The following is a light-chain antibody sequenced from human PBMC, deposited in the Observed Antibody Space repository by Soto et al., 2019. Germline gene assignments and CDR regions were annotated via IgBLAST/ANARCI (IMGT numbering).Light chain of an antibody. CDR3: QQYGDSPET. V-gene: IGKV3-20*01. Sequence: EVVLTQSPATLSLSPGERATLSCRASQSIGSTYLAWYQQKPGQAPRLLISGASTRATGIPDRFSGGGSGTDFTLTITRLEPEDLAAYYCQQYGDSPETFGQGTKV. CDR1: QSIGSTY. J-gene: IGKJ1*01. CDR2: GAS.